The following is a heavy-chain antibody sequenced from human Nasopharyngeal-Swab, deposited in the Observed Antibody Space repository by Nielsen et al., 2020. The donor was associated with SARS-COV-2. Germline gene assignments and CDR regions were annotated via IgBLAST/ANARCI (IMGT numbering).Heavy chain of an antibody. Sequence: SETLSLTCTVSGGSISSSSYYWGWIRQPPGKGLEWIGSIYYSGSTYYNPSLKSRVTISVDTSKNQFSLKLSSVTAADTAVYYFAATSVLRFLEWLNNWFDPWGQGTRVTVSS. CDR2: IYYSGST. CDR3: AATSVLRFLEWLNNWFDP. D-gene: IGHD3-3*01. CDR1: GGSISSSSYY. J-gene: IGHJ5*02. V-gene: IGHV4-39*01.